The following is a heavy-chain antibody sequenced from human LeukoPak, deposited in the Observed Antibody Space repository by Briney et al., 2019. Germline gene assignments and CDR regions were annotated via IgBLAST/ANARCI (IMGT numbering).Heavy chain of an antibody. CDR1: GGSFSGYY. V-gene: IGHV4-34*01. CDR2: INHSGST. J-gene: IGHJ4*02. CDR3: ARARRQWLVGANIRGDNPPYYYDY. D-gene: IGHD6-19*01. Sequence: SETLSLTCAVYGGSFSGYYWSWIRQPPGKGLEWIGEINHSGSTNYNPSLKSRVTISVDTSKNQFSLKLSSVTAADTAVYYCARARRQWLVGANIRGDNPPYYYDYWGQGILVTVSS.